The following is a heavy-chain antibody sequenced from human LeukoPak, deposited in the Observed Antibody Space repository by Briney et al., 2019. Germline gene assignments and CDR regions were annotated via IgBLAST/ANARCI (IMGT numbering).Heavy chain of an antibody. CDR3: AKNSGSYWRSYYYYMDV. D-gene: IGHD1-26*01. CDR2: IYHSGST. CDR1: GGSISSSSYY. J-gene: IGHJ6*03. V-gene: IGHV4-39*01. Sequence: PSETLSLTCTVSGGSISSSSYYWGWIRQPPGKGLEWIGSIYHSGSTYYNPSLKSRVTISVDTSKNQFSLKLSSVTAADTAVYYCAKNSGSYWRSYYYYMDVWGKGTTVTVSS.